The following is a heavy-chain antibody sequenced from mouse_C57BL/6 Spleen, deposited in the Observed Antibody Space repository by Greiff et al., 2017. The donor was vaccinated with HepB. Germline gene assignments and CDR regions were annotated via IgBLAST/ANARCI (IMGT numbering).Heavy chain of an antibody. CDR2: ISDGGSYT. V-gene: IGHV5-4*01. D-gene: IGHD1-1*01. J-gene: IGHJ4*01. CDR3: ARESVAPYAMDY. CDR1: GFTFSSYA. Sequence: DVMLVESGGGLVKPGGSLKLSCAASGFTFSSYAMSWVRQTPEKRLEWVATISDGGSYTYYPDNVKGRFTISRDNAKNNLYLQMSHLKSEDTAMYYCARESVAPYAMDYWGQGTSVTVSS.